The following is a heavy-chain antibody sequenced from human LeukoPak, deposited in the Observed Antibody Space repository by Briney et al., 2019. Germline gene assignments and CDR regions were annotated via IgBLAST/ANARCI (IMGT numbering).Heavy chain of an antibody. J-gene: IGHJ4*02. V-gene: IGHV5-51*01. Sequence: GESLKISCKGSGYSFTSYWIGWVRQMPGKGLEWMGIIYPGDSDTKYSPSFQGQVPVSADKSISTAYLQWSSLKASDTAMYYCARSLPDCSGGSCYPHCFDYWGQGTLVTVSS. CDR2: IYPGDSDT. D-gene: IGHD2-15*01. CDR1: GYSFTSYW. CDR3: ARSLPDCSGGSCYPHCFDY.